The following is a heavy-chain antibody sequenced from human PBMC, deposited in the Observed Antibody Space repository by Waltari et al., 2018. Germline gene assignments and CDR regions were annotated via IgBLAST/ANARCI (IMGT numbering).Heavy chain of an antibody. V-gene: IGHV1-8*03. CDR3: AREGDCTGGVCFYGMDV. CDR2: MNPNSGNT. D-gene: IGHD2-8*02. J-gene: IGHJ6*02. Sequence: QVQLVQSGAEVKKPGASVKVSCKASGYTFTSYDINWVRQATGQGLEWMGWMNPNSGNTGYAQKFQGRVTITRNTSISTAYMELSSLRSKDTAVYYCAREGDCTGGVCFYGMDVWGQGTTVTVSS. CDR1: GYTFTSYD.